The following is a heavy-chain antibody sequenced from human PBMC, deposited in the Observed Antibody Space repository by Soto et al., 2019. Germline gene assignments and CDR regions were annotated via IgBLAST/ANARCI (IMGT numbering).Heavy chain of an antibody. CDR3: AHAYGGTSWPNDAFDV. J-gene: IGHJ3*01. CDR2: IYWDDDK. Sequence: QITLKESGPPLVKPTQTLTLTCTFSGFSLSADGVGVGWIRQPPGKALEWLALIYWDDDKRYRPSLKSRLTITTDTSKNQVVLTMTNMDPVDTATYYCAHAYGGTSWPNDAFDVWGQGPVVTVSS. CDR1: GFSLSADGVG. V-gene: IGHV2-5*02. D-gene: IGHD2-2*01.